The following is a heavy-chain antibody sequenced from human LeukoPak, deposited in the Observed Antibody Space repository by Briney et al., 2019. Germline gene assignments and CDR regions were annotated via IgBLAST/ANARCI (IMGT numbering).Heavy chain of an antibody. Sequence: GGSLRLSCTASGFVFSGSWMAWIRQAPGKGLEWVAIIKKDGSEKYYVDSMKGRFTISRDNAKNSLFLQMNSLRAEDTAIYYCTTDTWYSAGHWGQGTLVTVSS. CDR1: GFVFSGSW. V-gene: IGHV3-7*03. CDR2: IKKDGSEK. D-gene: IGHD2-15*01. J-gene: IGHJ4*02. CDR3: TTDTWYSAGH.